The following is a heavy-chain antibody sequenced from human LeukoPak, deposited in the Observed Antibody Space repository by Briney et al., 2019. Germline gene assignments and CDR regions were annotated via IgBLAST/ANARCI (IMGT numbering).Heavy chain of an antibody. CDR3: ARVDDGDPARADY. V-gene: IGHV1-18*01. CDR1: GYTFISYG. CDR2: LSAYNGNT. J-gene: IGHJ4*02. Sequence: ASVRVSCKASGYTFISYGISWVREAPGQGVEWMGSLSAYNGNTNYPQTLQGRVTITSHPSTSTAYMDLRSLRSDDTAVYYCARVDDGDPARADYWVQGTLVTVSS. D-gene: IGHD4-17*01.